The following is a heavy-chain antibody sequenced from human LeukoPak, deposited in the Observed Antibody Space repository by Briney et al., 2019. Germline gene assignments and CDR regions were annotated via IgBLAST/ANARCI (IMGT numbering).Heavy chain of an antibody. Sequence: ASVKVSCKASGYTFTSYDINWVRQATGQGLEWMGWMNPNSGNTGYAQKFQGRVTMTRNTSISTAYMELSSLRSEDTAMYYCARVGIVAMTFYYYYGMDVWSQGTTVTVSS. J-gene: IGHJ6*02. CDR3: ARVGIVAMTFYYYYGMDV. D-gene: IGHD5-12*01. V-gene: IGHV1-8*01. CDR2: MNPNSGNT. CDR1: GYTFTSYD.